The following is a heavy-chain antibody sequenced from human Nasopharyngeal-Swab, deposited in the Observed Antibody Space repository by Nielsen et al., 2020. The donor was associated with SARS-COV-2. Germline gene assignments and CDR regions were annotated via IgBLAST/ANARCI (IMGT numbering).Heavy chain of an antibody. CDR3: ARGHNTYCGGDCYSLAPDY. V-gene: IGHV3-33*01. CDR1: GFTFSSYG. J-gene: IGHJ4*02. CDR2: IWYDGSNE. Sequence: GESLKISCAASGFTFSSYGMHWVRQAPGKGLEWVAVIWYDGSNEYYADSVKGRFTISRDNSKNTLYLQMNSLRVEDTAVYYCARGHNTYCGGDCYSLAPDYWGQGTLVTV. D-gene: IGHD2-21*02.